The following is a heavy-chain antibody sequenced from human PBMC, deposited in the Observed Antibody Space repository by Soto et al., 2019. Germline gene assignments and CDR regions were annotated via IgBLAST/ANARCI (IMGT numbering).Heavy chain of an antibody. J-gene: IGHJ3*02. CDR1: SGPFSGYS. D-gene: IGHD1-1*01. V-gene: IGHV4-34*01. Sequence: QVQLQQWGAGLLKPSETLSLTCAVSSGPFSGYSWSWLRQSPGKGLEWIGEISHSGSTNYNPSLKSRVTISVDTSKNQFSLKLSSVTAADTAVYYCAISYITNDAFDIWGQGTLVTVSS. CDR2: ISHSGST. CDR3: AISYITNDAFDI.